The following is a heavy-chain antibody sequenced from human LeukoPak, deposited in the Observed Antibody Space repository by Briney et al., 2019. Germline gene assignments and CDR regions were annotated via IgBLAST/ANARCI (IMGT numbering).Heavy chain of an antibody. Sequence: SETLSLTCTVSGGSISSYYWSWIRQPPGKGLEWIGYIYYSGSTNCNPSLKSRVTISVDTSKNQFSLKLSSVTAADTAVYYCARGRRIAAAGTPRENWFDPWGQGTLVTVSS. CDR3: ARGRRIAAAGTPRENWFDP. J-gene: IGHJ5*02. V-gene: IGHV4-59*01. D-gene: IGHD6-13*01. CDR2: IYYSGST. CDR1: GGSISSYY.